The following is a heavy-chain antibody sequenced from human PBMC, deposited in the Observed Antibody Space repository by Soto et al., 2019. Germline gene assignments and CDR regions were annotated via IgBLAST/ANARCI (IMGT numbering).Heavy chain of an antibody. CDR1: GFSLTTTGMC. J-gene: IGHJ5*02. D-gene: IGHD1-7*01. Sequence: GSGPTLVNPTQTLTLTCTFSGFSLTTTGMCVSWLRQPPGKALEWLARIDWDDKTYYSTSLRTRLTISKDTSRNQVVLTVTNMDPVDTATYYCARVHSYLGSNYFDPWGQGTLVTVSS. V-gene: IGHV2-70*11. CDR3: ARVHSYLGSNYFDP. CDR2: IDWDDKT.